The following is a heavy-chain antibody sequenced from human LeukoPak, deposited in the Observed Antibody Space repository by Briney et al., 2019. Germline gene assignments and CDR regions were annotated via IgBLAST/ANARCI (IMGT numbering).Heavy chain of an antibody. Sequence: SVKVSCKASGYTFRGNYIHWLRQAPRPRSEWLGLIDANNGDTKSAQKFQGRVTMSRDTSISTAYMDLSSLSPDDAAVYYCARDPSSVTLYFFDYWGQGTLVTVSS. CDR1: GYTFRGNY. CDR2: IDANNGDT. CDR3: ARDPSSVTLYFFDY. J-gene: IGHJ4*02. D-gene: IGHD4-11*01. V-gene: IGHV1-2*02.